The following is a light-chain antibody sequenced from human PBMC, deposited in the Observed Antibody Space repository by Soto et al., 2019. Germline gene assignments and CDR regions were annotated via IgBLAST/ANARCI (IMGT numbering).Light chain of an antibody. CDR3: QQYGNSPT. V-gene: IGKV3-20*01. CDR1: QSVSAGY. J-gene: IGKJ1*01. Sequence: EIVLTQSPGTLSLSPGESATLSCRASQSVSAGYFAWYQQKPGQAPRLIISETSSKMTGIPDRFSGSGSGTEFTLSISRLEPEDFAVYYCQQYGNSPTFGQGTKVEIK. CDR2: ETS.